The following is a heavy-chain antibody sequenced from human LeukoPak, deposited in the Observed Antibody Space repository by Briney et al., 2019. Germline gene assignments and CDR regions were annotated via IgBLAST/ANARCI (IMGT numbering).Heavy chain of an antibody. CDR3: ARYYYDSSGSGVPGAFDI. V-gene: IGHV4-39*01. J-gene: IGHJ3*02. Sequence: SETLSLTCTVSGGSISSSSYYWGWIRQPPGKGLEWIGSIYYSGSTYYNPSLKSRVTISVDTSKNQFSLKLSSVTAADTAVYYCARYYYDSSGSGVPGAFDIWGQGTMVTVSS. CDR1: GGSISSSSYY. CDR2: IYYSGST. D-gene: IGHD3-22*01.